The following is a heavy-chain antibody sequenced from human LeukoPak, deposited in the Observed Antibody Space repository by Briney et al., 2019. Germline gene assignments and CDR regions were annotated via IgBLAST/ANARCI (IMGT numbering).Heavy chain of an antibody. J-gene: IGHJ5*02. Sequence: SETLSLTCTVSGGSISSSSYCWGWIRQPPGKGLEWIGSIYYSGSTYYNPSLKSRVTISVDTSKNQFSLKLSSVTAADTAVYYCARNSIGVLAAQYNWFDPWGQGTLVTVSS. V-gene: IGHV4-39*07. D-gene: IGHD3-10*01. CDR1: GGSISSSSYC. CDR2: IYYSGST. CDR3: ARNSIGVLAAQYNWFDP.